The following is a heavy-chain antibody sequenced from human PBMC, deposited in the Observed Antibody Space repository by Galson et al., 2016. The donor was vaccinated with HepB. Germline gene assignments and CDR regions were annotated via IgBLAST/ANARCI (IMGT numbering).Heavy chain of an antibody. Sequence: SLRLSCAASGFTFKNYWMTWVRQAPGRGLEWVANIKEDGSDKHYVDSVRGRFTISRDNAKNSVYLQLNSLRADDTAVYYCARDGDNSNDFDCWGQGTLVTVSS. CDR3: ARDGDNSNDFDC. V-gene: IGHV3-7*04. CDR2: IKEDGSDK. J-gene: IGHJ4*02. D-gene: IGHD1-1*01. CDR1: GFTFKNYW.